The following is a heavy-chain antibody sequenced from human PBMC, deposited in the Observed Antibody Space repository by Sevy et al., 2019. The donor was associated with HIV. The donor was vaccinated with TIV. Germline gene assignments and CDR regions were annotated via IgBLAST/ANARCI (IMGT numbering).Heavy chain of an antibody. CDR2: IYTSGST. J-gene: IGHJ5*02. V-gene: IGHV4-4*07. D-gene: IGHD2-2*01. CDR1: GGSISSYY. CDR3: ARSPPVVVVPGAPSWFDP. Sequence: SETLSLTCTVSGGSISSYYWSWIRQPAGKGLEWIGRIYTSGSTYYNPSLKSRVTISVDTSKKQFSLKLNSVTAVDSAVYFCARSPPVVVVPGAPSWFDPWGQGTLVTVSS.